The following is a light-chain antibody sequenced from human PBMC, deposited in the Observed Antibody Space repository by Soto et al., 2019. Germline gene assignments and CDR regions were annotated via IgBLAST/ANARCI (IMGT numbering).Light chain of an antibody. V-gene: IGKV3-11*01. CDR3: QQRKTWPPIT. Sequence: EIELTQSPATLSLSPGERATLSCRAGQNVEGYLAWYQQKPGQAPRLLIYDASNRATGIPARFSGSGSGTDFTLTISSLEPEDFAVYYCQQRKTWPPITFGQGTRLEIK. CDR1: QNVEGY. J-gene: IGKJ5*01. CDR2: DAS.